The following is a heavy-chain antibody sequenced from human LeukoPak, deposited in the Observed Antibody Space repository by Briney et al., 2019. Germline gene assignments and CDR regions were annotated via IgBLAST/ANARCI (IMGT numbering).Heavy chain of an antibody. D-gene: IGHD6-13*01. CDR3: ARIYSSSWFLNWFDP. J-gene: IGHJ5*02. CDR1: GGSISSGGYS. Sequence: SETLSLTCAVSGGSISSGGYSWSWIRQPPGKGLEWIGYIYYSGSTYYNPSLKSRVTISVDTSKNQFSLKLSSVTAADTAVYYCARIYSSSWFLNWFDPWGQGTLVTVSS. V-gene: IGHV4-30-4*07. CDR2: IYYSGST.